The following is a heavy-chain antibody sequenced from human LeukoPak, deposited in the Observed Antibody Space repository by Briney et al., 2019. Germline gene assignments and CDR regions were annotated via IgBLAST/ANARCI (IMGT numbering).Heavy chain of an antibody. J-gene: IGHJ3*02. Sequence: SETLSLTCPVSGGSISGYYWSWIRRPPGKGLEWIGYIHYSGSTNYKSPLKSRITISTDTSKNQFSLKLDSVTAADTAVYYCARSSTWNDGFDIWGQGTMVTVSS. CDR3: ARSSTWNDGFDI. V-gene: IGHV4-59*01. D-gene: IGHD2-2*01. CDR1: GGSISGYY. CDR2: IHYSGST.